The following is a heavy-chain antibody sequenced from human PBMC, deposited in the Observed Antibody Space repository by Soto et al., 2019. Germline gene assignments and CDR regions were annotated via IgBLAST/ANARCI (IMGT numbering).Heavy chain of an antibody. CDR3: ATMGLRYFDGPLDYYPYGLDA. J-gene: IGHJ6*02. D-gene: IGHD3-9*01. Sequence: GSVQVSCKASGCTFTGYYMHWVRQAPGKGLEWMGGFDPEDGETIYAQKFQGRVTMTEDTSTDTAYMELSSLRSEDTAVYYCATMGLRYFDGPLDYYPYGLDACGQGTMV. V-gene: IGHV1-24*01. CDR1: GCTFTGYY. CDR2: FDPEDGET.